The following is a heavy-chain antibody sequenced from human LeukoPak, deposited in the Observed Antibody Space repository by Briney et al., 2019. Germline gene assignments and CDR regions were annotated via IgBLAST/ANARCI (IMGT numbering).Heavy chain of an antibody. CDR2: IYTSGST. V-gene: IGHV4-61*02. CDR3: AREGILTGYYPYNWFDP. Sequence: PSETLSLTCTVSGGSISSGSYYWRWIRQPAGKGLEWIGRIYTSGSTNYNPSLKSRVTISVDTSKNQFSLKLSSVTAADTAVYYCAREGILTGYYPYNWFDPWGQGTLVTVSS. J-gene: IGHJ5*02. CDR1: GGSISSGSYY. D-gene: IGHD3-9*01.